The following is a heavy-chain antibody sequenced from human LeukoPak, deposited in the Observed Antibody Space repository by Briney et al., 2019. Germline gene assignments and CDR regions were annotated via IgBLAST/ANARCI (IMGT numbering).Heavy chain of an antibody. V-gene: IGHV4-39*07. CDR1: GGSITTTNYY. Sequence: SETLSLTCTASGGSITTTNYYWGWIRQSPGKGLEWIGSIYYSGSTYYNPSLKSRVTISVDTSKNQFSLKLSSVTAADTALYYCARGVTNYNWFDPWGQGTLVTVSS. CDR2: IYYSGST. J-gene: IGHJ5*02. D-gene: IGHD1-7*01. CDR3: ARGVTNYNWFDP.